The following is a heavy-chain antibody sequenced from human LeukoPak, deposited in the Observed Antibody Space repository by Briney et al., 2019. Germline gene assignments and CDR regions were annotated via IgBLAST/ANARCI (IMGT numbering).Heavy chain of an antibody. J-gene: IGHJ6*03. CDR3: ARVTVTTVTKDYYYMDV. V-gene: IGHV3-21*01. Sequence: GGSLRLSCAVSGFTFSSYAMSWVRQAPGKGLEWVSSISSSSRSYIYYADSVKGRFTISRDNAKNSLYLQMNGLRAEDTAVYYCARVTVTTVTKDYYYMDVWGKGTTVAVSS. CDR2: ISSSSRSYI. CDR1: GFTFSSYA. D-gene: IGHD4-11*01.